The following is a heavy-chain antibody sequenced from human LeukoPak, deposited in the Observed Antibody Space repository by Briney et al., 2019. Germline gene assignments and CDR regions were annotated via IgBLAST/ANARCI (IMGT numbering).Heavy chain of an antibody. Sequence: ASVKVSCEASGYTFTGYYMHWVRQAPGQGLEWMGWINPNSGGTNYAQKFQGRVTMTRDTSISTAYMELSRLRSDDTAVYYCARDQSGSGWYNFYYYYGMDVWGQGTTVTVSS. V-gene: IGHV1-2*02. J-gene: IGHJ6*02. CDR2: INPNSGGT. D-gene: IGHD6-19*01. CDR3: ARDQSGSGWYNFYYYYGMDV. CDR1: GYTFTGYY.